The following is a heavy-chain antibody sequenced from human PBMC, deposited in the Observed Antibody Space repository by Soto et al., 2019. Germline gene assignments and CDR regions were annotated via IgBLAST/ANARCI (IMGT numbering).Heavy chain of an antibody. J-gene: IGHJ3*02. CDR3: ARVYGRPDYYGSGSYYNRAFDI. D-gene: IGHD3-10*01. V-gene: IGHV1-3*01. CDR2: INAGNGNT. Sequence: ASVKVSCKASGYTFTSYAMHWVRQAPGQRLEWMGWINAGNGNTKYSQKFQGRVTITRDTSASTAYMELSSLRSEDTAVYYCARVYGRPDYYGSGSYYNRAFDIWGQGTMVTVSS. CDR1: GYTFTSYA.